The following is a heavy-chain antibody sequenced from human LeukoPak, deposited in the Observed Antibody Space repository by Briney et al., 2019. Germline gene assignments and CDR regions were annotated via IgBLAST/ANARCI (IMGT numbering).Heavy chain of an antibody. V-gene: IGHV1-18*01. J-gene: IGHJ4*02. D-gene: IGHD1-26*01. CDR3: ATDPSLIVGATISFFDY. Sequence: ASVKVSCKASGYXFTSYGISWVRQAPGQGLEWMGWINTYNGNTNYAQKLQGRGTMTTDTSTSTAYMDLRSLRSDDTAVYYCATDPSLIVGATISFFDYWGQGTLVTVSS. CDR1: GYXFTSYG. CDR2: INTYNGNT.